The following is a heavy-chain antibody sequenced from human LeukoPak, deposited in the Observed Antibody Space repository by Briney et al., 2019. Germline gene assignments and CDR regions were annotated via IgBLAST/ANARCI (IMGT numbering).Heavy chain of an antibody. CDR3: ARDVGYHSLDY. CDR1: GFTFSSYS. V-gene: IGHV3-48*04. CDR2: ISSSSSTI. Sequence: PGGSLRLSCAASGFTFSSYSMNWVRQAPGKGLEWVSYISSSSSTIYYADSVKGRFTISRDNAKNSLYLQMNSLRAEDTAVYYCARDVGYHSLDYWGQGTLVTVSS. J-gene: IGHJ4*02. D-gene: IGHD1-26*01.